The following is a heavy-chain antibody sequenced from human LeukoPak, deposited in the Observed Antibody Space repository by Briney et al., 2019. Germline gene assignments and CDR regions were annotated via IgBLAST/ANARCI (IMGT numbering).Heavy chain of an antibody. J-gene: IGHJ4*02. CDR3: ARDTYYYDSSGLDY. CDR2: VNSDGTST. CDR1: GFTFSSYW. D-gene: IGHD3-22*01. Sequence: PGGSLRLSCAASGFTFSSYWMHWVRQVPGKGLVWVSHVNSDGTSTSYADSVKGRFTISRDNAKNTLYLQMNSLRAEDTAVYYCARDTYYYDSSGLDYWGQGTLVTVSS. V-gene: IGHV3-74*01.